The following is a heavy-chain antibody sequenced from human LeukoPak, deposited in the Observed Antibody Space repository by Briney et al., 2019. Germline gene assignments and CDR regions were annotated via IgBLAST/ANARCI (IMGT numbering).Heavy chain of an antibody. D-gene: IGHD5-18*01. CDR2: IYYSGST. CDR1: GGSISSYY. CDR3: AGTKTGYSYGYRSDY. Sequence: SETLSLTCTVSGGSISSYYWSWLRQPPGKGLEWIGYIYYSGSTNYNPSLTSRVTISVDTSKNQFSLKLSSVTAADTAVYYCAGTKTGYSYGYRSDYWGQGTLVTVSS. J-gene: IGHJ4*02. V-gene: IGHV4-59*01.